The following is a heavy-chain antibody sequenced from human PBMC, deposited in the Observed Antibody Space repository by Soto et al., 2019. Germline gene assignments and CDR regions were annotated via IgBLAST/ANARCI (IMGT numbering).Heavy chain of an antibody. V-gene: IGHV4-39*07. Sequence: PSGTLSLTCTVSGGSISSSYYWGWIRQPPGKGLEWIGSIYYSGSTYYNPSLKSRVTISVDTSKNQFSLKLSSVTAADTAVYYCARGANFDWLPTYYYYGMDVWGQGTTVTVSS. CDR2: IYYSGST. CDR3: ARGANFDWLPTYYYYGMDV. CDR1: GGSISSSYY. D-gene: IGHD3-9*01. J-gene: IGHJ6*02.